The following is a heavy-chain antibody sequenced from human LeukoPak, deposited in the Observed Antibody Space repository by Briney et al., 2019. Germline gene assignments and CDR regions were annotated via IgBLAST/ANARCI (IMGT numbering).Heavy chain of an antibody. CDR1: GFTFSESW. J-gene: IGHJ4*02. CDR2: LNLDGSDR. D-gene: IGHD1-1*01. CDR3: AKGKRYPDY. V-gene: IGHV3-7*03. Sequence: GGSLRLSCVVSGFTFSESWMSWVRQAPGKGLGWVASLNLDGSDRYYVDSVKGRFTTSRDNAKNSLYLQMDSLRVEDTAVYYCAKGKRYPDYWGQGTLVTVSS.